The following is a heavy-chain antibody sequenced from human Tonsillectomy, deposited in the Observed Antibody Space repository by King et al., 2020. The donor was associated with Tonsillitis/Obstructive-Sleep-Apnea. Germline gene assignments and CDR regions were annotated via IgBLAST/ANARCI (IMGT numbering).Heavy chain of an antibody. D-gene: IGHD5-18*01. CDR1: GFTFSSYD. Sequence: VQLVESGGGVVQPGRSLRLSCTASGFTFSSYDMHWVRQAPGKGLEWVAVIWSDRSNTYSADYVKGRFSISRDNSKNTLYLQLNSLSAEDTAVYYCAREKVDTAMITPSYYFDYWGQGTLGTVSS. V-gene: IGHV3-33*01. CDR3: AREKVDTAMITPSYYFDY. J-gene: IGHJ4*02. CDR2: IWSDRSNT.